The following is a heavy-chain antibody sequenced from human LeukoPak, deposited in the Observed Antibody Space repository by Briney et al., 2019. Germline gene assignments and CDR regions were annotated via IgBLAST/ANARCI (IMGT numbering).Heavy chain of an antibody. V-gene: IGHV3-48*03. CDR1: GFTFSSYE. Sequence: PGGSLRLPCAASGFTFSSYEMYWVRQAPGKGLEWVSYISSSGSTIYYADSVKGRFTISRDNAKNSLYLQMNSLRAEDTAVYYCARGGTVNALDIWGQGTMVTVSS. CDR2: ISSSGSTI. J-gene: IGHJ3*02. CDR3: ARGGTVNALDI.